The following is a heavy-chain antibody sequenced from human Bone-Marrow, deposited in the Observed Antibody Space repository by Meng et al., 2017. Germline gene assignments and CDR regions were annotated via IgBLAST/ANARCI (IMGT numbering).Heavy chain of an antibody. CDR1: GYTFTGYY. D-gene: IGHD3-22*01. Sequence: ASVKVSCKASGYTFTGYYMHWVRQAPGQGLEWMGWINPNSGGTNYAQKFQGRVTMTRDTSISTAYMELSRLRSDDAAVYYCARRESDDSTGYYYWGQGTLVTVSS. V-gene: IGHV1-2*02. CDR2: INPNSGGT. J-gene: IGHJ4*02. CDR3: ARRESDDSTGYYY.